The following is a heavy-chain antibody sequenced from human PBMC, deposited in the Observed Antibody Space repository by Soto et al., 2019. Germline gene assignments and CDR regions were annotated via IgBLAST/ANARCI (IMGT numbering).Heavy chain of an antibody. V-gene: IGHV3-11*03. J-gene: IGHJ6*02. CDR3: AKPLRKSPYGMDV. CDR1: GFTFSDYY. Sequence: PWGSLRLSCAASGFTFSDYYMSWIRQAPGKGLEWVSYISSSSSYTNYADSVKGRFTISRDNSKNTLYLQMNSLRAEDTAVYYCAKPLRKSPYGMDVWGQGTTVTVSS. CDR2: ISSSSSYT.